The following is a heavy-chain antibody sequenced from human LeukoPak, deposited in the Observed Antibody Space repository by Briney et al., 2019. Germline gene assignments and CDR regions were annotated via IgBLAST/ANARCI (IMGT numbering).Heavy chain of an antibody. CDR2: INHSGST. Sequence: SETLSLTCAVYGGSFSGYYWSWIRQPPGKGLEWIGEINHSGSTNYNPSLKSRVTISVDTSKNQFSLKLSSVTAADTAVYYCARGPPHDAFDIWGQGTMVTVSS. D-gene: IGHD1-14*01. CDR3: ARGPPHDAFDI. J-gene: IGHJ3*02. CDR1: GGSFSGYY. V-gene: IGHV4-34*01.